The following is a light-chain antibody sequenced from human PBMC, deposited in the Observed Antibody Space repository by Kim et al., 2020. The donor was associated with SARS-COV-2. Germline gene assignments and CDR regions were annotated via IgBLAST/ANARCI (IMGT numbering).Light chain of an antibody. CDR2: LGS. CDR3: MQAVQTPYT. Sequence: DIVMTQSPRSLSVTPGEPASISCRSSQSLLLSNGYNYLDWYLQRPGQSPQLLIYLGSNRASGVPDRFSARVSGTYFTLQISRVEAEDVGVYYCMQAVQTPYTFGRDQAGD. J-gene: IGKJ2*01. CDR1: QSLLLSNGYNY. V-gene: IGKV2-28*01.